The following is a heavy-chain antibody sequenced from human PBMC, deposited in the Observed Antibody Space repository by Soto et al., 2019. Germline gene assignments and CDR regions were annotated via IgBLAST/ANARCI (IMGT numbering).Heavy chain of an antibody. CDR1: GYTFTSSG. Sequence: GASVKVSCKASGYTFTSSGINWVRQAPGQGLEKMGWISAYNCNTNYARKLQGRVTMTTDTSTSTAYMDLRILRSDFTSVYFCARTHSASWYYYFDYWGQGTLVTVSS. D-gene: IGHD6-13*01. J-gene: IGHJ4*02. V-gene: IGHV1-18*01. CDR2: ISAYNCNT. CDR3: ARTHSASWYYYFDY.